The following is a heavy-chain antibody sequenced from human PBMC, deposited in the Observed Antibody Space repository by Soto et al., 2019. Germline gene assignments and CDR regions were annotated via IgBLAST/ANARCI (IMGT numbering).Heavy chain of an antibody. V-gene: IGHV7-4-1*01. CDR3: ARGDGGYCSSTSCYVGTSDP. J-gene: IGHJ5*02. CDR1: GYTFTSYA. D-gene: IGHD2-2*01. CDR2: INTNTGNP. Sequence: ASVKVSCKASGYTFTSYAMNWVRQAPGQGLEWMGWINTNTGNPTYAQGFTGRFVFSLDTSVSTAYLQICSLKAEDTAVYYCARGDGGYCSSTSCYVGTSDPWGQGTLVTVSS.